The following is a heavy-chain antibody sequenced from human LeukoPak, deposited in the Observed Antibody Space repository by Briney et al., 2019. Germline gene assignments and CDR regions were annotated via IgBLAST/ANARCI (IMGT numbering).Heavy chain of an antibody. Sequence: GGSLRLSCAVSGFTFSTYTMNWVRQAPGKVLEWVSSISSSSSYIFYADSVKGRFTISRDNAKNPLFLQMNSLRAEDTAVYYCARDPSGYYQFDSWGQGTLVTVSS. CDR2: ISSSSSYI. V-gene: IGHV3-21*01. CDR3: ARDPSGYYQFDS. D-gene: IGHD3-22*01. CDR1: GFTFSTYT. J-gene: IGHJ4*02.